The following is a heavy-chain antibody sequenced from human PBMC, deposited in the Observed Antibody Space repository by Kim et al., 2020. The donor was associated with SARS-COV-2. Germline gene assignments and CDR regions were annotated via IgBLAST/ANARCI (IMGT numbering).Heavy chain of an antibody. D-gene: IGHD1-26*01. J-gene: IGHJ4*02. CDR3: ATYSGSLFDY. CDR2: NP. Sequence: NPTYAQVLTGRFVFSLDTSVSTAYLQISSLKAEDTAVYYCATYSGSLFDYWGQGTLVTVSS. V-gene: IGHV7-4-1*02.